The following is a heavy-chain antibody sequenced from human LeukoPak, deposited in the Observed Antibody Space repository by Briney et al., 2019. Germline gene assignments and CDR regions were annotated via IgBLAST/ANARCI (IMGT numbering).Heavy chain of an antibody. V-gene: IGHV3-20*04. CDR3: VRDVSYGAFDI. CDR1: GFTFDDHG. D-gene: IGHD3-10*01. Sequence: GGSLRLSCAASGFTFDDHGMNWVRQGPRKGLEWVSGINWNGGITVYADSVKGRFAISRDNAKNSLYLQMNSLRAEDTAFYYCVRDVSYGAFDIWGQGTRVTVSS. CDR2: INWNGGIT. J-gene: IGHJ3*02.